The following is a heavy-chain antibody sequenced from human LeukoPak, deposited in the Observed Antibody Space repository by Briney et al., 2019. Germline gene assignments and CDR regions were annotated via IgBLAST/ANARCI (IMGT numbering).Heavy chain of an antibody. CDR1: GGSISSGGYY. CDR2: IYHSGST. V-gene: IGHV4-30-2*01. J-gene: IGHJ4*02. Sequence: SQTLSLTCTVSGGSISSGGYYWSWIRQPPGKGLEWIGYIYHSGSTYYNPSLKSRVTISVDRSKNQFSLKLSSVTAADTAEYYCATSSGYTYIWFDYWGQGTLVTVSS. D-gene: IGHD2-2*02. CDR3: ATSSGYTYIWFDY.